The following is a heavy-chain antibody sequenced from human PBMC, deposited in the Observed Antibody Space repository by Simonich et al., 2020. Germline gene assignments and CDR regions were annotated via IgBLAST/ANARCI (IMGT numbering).Heavy chain of an antibody. D-gene: IGHD3-10*01. J-gene: IGHJ6*02. CDR1: GYTFTVYY. CDR2: INPNSGGT. CDR3: ARVPGIYYYYGMDV. Sequence: GAEVKKPGASVKVSCQASGYTFTVYYMHWVRKAPGQGLGWMGRINPNSGGTNYAQKFQGRVTMTRDTSISTAYMELSRLRSDGTAVYYCARVPGIYYYYGMDVWGQGTTVTVSS. V-gene: IGHV1-2*06.